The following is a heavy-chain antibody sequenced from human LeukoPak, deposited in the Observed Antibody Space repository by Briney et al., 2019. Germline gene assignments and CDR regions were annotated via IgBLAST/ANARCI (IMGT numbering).Heavy chain of an antibody. CDR1: GGSISSGSYY. CDR3: ARTGAAYYYYYYTDV. V-gene: IGHV4-61*02. CDR2: IYTSGST. Sequence: SETLSLTCTVSGGSISSGSYYWSWIRQPAGKGLEWIGRIYTSGSTNYNPSLKSRVTISVDTSKNQFSLKLSSVTAADTAVYHCARTGAAYYYYYYTDVWGKGTTVTVSS. J-gene: IGHJ6*03. D-gene: IGHD1-14*01.